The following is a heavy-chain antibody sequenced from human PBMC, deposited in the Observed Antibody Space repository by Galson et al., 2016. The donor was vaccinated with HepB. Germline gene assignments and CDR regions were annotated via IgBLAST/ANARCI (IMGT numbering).Heavy chain of an antibody. CDR2: ISGNGLST. J-gene: IGHJ4*02. CDR1: GFTFSSYT. D-gene: IGHD7-27*01. V-gene: IGHV3-23*01. Sequence: SLRLSCAASGFTFSSYTMNWVRQTPGKGPEWVSSISGNGLSTYSADSVKGRFTISRDNSKNTMYLQMNSLRAEDTAVYYCERDSGVGDYWGQGTLVNVSS. CDR3: ERDSGVGDY.